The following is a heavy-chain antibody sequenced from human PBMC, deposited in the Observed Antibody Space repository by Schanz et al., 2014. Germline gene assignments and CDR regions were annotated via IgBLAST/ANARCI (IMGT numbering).Heavy chain of an antibody. CDR1: GGTFSSYT. V-gene: IGHV1-69*08. CDR3: AREVGLYDRGWFDP. CDR2: IVPIAGIT. Sequence: QVHLVQSGAEVKKPGSSMKVSCKASGGTFSSYTISWVRQAPGQGLEWMGRIVPIAGITNYAQRFQGRVTITADKSSDTAYMELSSLRSEDTAVYYCAREVGLYDRGWFDPWGQGTLVTVSS. D-gene: IGHD3-22*01. J-gene: IGHJ5*02.